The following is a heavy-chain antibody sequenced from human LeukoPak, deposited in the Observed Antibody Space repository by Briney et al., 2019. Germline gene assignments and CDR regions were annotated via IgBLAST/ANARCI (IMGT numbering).Heavy chain of an antibody. CDR3: ARAGVWDYNDSSGYHNGAFDI. CDR1: GYTFTDYY. V-gene: IGHV1-2*02. CDR2: INPDSGGT. D-gene: IGHD3-22*01. Sequence: GYSVKVSCKASGYTFTDYYMHWVRQAPGQGLEWMGWINPDSGGTNYAQRFQGRVTMTRDTSISTAYMELSRLRSDDTAFYYCARAGVWDYNDSSGYHNGAFDIWGQGTMVTVSS. J-gene: IGHJ3*02.